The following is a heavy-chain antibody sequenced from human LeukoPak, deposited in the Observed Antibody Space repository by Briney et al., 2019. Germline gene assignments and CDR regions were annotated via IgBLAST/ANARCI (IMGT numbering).Heavy chain of an antibody. D-gene: IGHD4-11*01. CDR3: ARGRSNPIVPPDAFDI. Sequence: PGGSLRLSCAAPGITFSNYNMNWVRQAPGKGLEWISSITSSSSYTFYADSVKGRFTISRDNSKNTLYLQMNSLRAEDTAVYYCARGRSNPIVPPDAFDIWGQGTMVTVSS. J-gene: IGHJ3*02. V-gene: IGHV3-21*01. CDR1: GITFSNYN. CDR2: ITSSSSYT.